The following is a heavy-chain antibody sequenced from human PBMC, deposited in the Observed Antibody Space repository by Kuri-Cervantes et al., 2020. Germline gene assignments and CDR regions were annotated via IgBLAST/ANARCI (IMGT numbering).Heavy chain of an antibody. D-gene: IGHD6-19*01. CDR3: AGAVAGTC. Sequence: SETLSLTCAVYGGSFSGYYWSWIRQPPGKGLEWIGEINHSGSTNYNPSLKSRVTISVDTSKNQFSLKLSSVTAADTAVYYCAGAVAGTCWGQGTLVTVSS. J-gene: IGHJ4*02. CDR1: GGSFSGYY. V-gene: IGHV4-34*01. CDR2: INHSGST.